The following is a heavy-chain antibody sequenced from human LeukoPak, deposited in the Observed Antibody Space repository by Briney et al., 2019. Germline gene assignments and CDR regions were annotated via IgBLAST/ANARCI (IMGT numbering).Heavy chain of an antibody. D-gene: IGHD6-19*01. CDR1: GGSISSYY. J-gene: IGHJ4*02. Sequence: SETLSLTCTVSGGSISSYYWSWIRQPPGKGLEWIGHIYYTGSTNYNPSLKSRVTISIDTSKNQFSLQLSSVTAADTAVYYCARDSGSGTYYWGQGTLVTVSS. CDR3: ARDSGSGTYY. V-gene: IGHV4-59*01. CDR2: IYYTGST.